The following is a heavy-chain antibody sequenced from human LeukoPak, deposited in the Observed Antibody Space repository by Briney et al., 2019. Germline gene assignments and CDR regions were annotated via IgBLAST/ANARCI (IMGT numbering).Heavy chain of an antibody. V-gene: IGHV1-69*15. Sequence: SVKVSCKASGGTFSSYAISWVRQAPGQGLEWMGMIIPIFGTANYAQKFQGGVTITADETTSTAYIELSSLKSEDTAVYYCARDYVRNTSFYFDYWGQGTLVTVSS. CDR1: GGTFSSYA. D-gene: IGHD3-16*02. J-gene: IGHJ4*02. CDR3: ARDYVRNTSFYFDY. CDR2: IIPIFGTA.